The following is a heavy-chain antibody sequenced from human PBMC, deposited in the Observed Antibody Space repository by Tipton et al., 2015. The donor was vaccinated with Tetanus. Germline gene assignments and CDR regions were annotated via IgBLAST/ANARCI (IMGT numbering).Heavy chain of an antibody. CDR2: IYHSGST. CDR3: ARVVIWFGAPPSNVDY. CDR1: GGSISSGGYS. D-gene: IGHD3-10*01. V-gene: IGHV4-30-2*01. Sequence: LRLSCAVSGGSISSGGYSWSWIRQPPGKGLEWIGYIYHSGSTYYNPSLKSRVTISVDRSKNQFSLKLSSVTAADTAVYYCARVVIWFGAPPSNVDYWGQGTLVTVSS. J-gene: IGHJ4*02.